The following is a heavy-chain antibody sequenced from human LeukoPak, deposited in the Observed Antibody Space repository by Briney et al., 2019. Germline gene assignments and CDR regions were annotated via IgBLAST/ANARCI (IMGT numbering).Heavy chain of an antibody. D-gene: IGHD6-13*01. Sequence: SSQTLSLTCTVSGGSISSYYWSWIRQPPGKGLEWIGYIYYSGSTNYNPSLKSRVTISVDTSKNQFSLKLSSVTAADTAVYYCAGGYSSSWSYWYFDLWGRGTLVTVSS. V-gene: IGHV4-59*01. J-gene: IGHJ2*01. CDR2: IYYSGST. CDR3: AGGYSSSWSYWYFDL. CDR1: GGSISSYY.